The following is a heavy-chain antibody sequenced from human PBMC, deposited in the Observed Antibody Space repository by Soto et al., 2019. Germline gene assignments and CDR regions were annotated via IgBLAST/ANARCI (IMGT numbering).Heavy chain of an antibody. CDR2: MYTRGST. CDR3: ARGGGSTFDY. V-gene: IGHV4-4*07. Sequence: SETLSLTCTVSGAPTSSYYWSWIRRPAGKGLEWIGRMYTRGSTDYNPSLKSRVTMSVDTSKNQFSLKLSSVTAADTAVYYCARGGGSTFDYWGQGTLVTVSS. J-gene: IGHJ4*02. CDR1: GAPTSSYY. D-gene: IGHD2-15*01.